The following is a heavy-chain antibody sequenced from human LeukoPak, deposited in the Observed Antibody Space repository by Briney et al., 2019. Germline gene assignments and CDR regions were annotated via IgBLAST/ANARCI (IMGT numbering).Heavy chain of an antibody. CDR3: ARGRGLPGPLDY. CDR1: GFTFDDYG. D-gene: IGHD3-10*01. Sequence: GGSLRLSCAASGFTFDDYGMNWVRQAPGKGLEWVSSISSSSSHIYYADSVKGRFTISRDNAKNSLYLQMNSLRAEDTAVYYCARGRGLPGPLDYWGQGTLVTVSS. CDR2: ISSSSSHI. V-gene: IGHV3-21*01. J-gene: IGHJ4*02.